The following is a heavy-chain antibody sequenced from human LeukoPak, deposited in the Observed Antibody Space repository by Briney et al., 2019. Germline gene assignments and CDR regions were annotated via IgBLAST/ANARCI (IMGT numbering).Heavy chain of an antibody. V-gene: IGHV1-18*01. CDR1: GYTFTSYG. CDR2: ISAYNGNT. J-gene: IGHJ6*02. Sequence: ASVKVSCKASGYTFTSYGISWVRQAPGQGLEWMGWISAYNGNTNYAQKLQGRVTMTTDTSTSTAYMELRSLRSDDTAVYYCARDVNSVLRYFDWSYYYGMDVWGQGTTVTVSS. CDR3: ARDVNSVLRYFDWSYYYGMDV. D-gene: IGHD3-9*01.